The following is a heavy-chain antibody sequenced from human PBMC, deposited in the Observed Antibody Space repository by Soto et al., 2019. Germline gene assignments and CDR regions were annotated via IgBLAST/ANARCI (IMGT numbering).Heavy chain of an antibody. CDR2: ISPNSGVT. V-gene: IGHV1-2*04. CDR1: GYTFTGYY. CDR3: VKGGSRAAMVRVLTNYYFQH. J-gene: IGHJ1*01. D-gene: IGHD3-10*01. Sequence: ASVKVSCKASGYTFTGYYIHWVRQAPGRGLEWMGWISPNSGVTNYAQKFQDWVTMTRDTSISTAYMDLSRLTSDDTAVYYCVKGGSRAAMVRVLTNYYFQHWGQGTLVTVSS.